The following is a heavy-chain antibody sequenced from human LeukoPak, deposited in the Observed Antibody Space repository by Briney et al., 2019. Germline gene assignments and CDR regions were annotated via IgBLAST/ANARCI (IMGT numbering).Heavy chain of an antibody. V-gene: IGHV4-59*01. J-gene: IGHJ4*02. D-gene: IGHD6-13*01. CDR2: IYYSGSSGST. Sequence: SETLSLTCSVSGGSISGYHWSWIRQPPGKGLEWIGHIYYSGSSGSTSYNASLKSRVTISVDTSKNQFSLNLTSVTAAGTAVYYCARGRGIAAAIPYYWGQGTLVTVSS. CDR1: GGSISGYH. CDR3: ARGRGIAAAIPYY.